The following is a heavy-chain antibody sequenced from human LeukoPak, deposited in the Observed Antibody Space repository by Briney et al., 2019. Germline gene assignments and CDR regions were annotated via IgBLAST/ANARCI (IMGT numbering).Heavy chain of an antibody. CDR1: SGSISSGVYY. V-gene: IGHV4-31*03. J-gene: IGHJ4*02. Sequence: PSQTLSLTCPVSSGSISSGVYYWSWIGQHPGKGLEWIGYIYYSGSTYYNPSLKSRVTISVDTSKNQFSLKLSSVTAADTAVYYCARGVRWLQLSYFDYWGQGTLVTVSS. CDR3: ARGVRWLQLSYFDY. D-gene: IGHD5-24*01. CDR2: IYYSGST.